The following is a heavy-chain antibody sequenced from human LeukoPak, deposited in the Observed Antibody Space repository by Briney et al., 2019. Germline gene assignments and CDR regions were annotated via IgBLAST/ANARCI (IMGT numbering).Heavy chain of an antibody. Sequence: GGSLRLSCAASGFTFSSYSMNWVRQAPGKGLEWVSSISSSSSYIYYADSEKGRFTISRDNAKNSLYLQMNSLRDEDTAVYYCARDQEWFGESIDYWGQGTLVTVSS. CDR2: ISSSSSYI. J-gene: IGHJ4*02. V-gene: IGHV3-21*01. CDR3: ARDQEWFGESIDY. D-gene: IGHD3-10*01. CDR1: GFTFSSYS.